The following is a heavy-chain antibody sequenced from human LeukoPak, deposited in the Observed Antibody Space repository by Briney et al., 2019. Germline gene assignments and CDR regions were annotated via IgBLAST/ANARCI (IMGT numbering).Heavy chain of an antibody. D-gene: IGHD6-13*01. V-gene: IGHV4-4*09. J-gene: IGHJ4*02. CDR1: GGSISSYY. CDR2: IYTSGST. CDR3: ARQPPPAAGTMEVLYYFDY. Sequence: PSESLSLTCTVSGGSISSYYWSWIRQPPGKGLEWIGYIYTSGSTNYNPSLKSRVTISVDPSKNQFSLKLSSVTAADTAVYYCARQPPPAAGTMEVLYYFDYWGQGTLVTVSS.